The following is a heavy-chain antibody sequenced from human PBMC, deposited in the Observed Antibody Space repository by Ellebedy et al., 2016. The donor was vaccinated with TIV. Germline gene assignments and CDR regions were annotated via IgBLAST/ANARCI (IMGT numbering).Heavy chain of an antibody. J-gene: IGHJ6*03. D-gene: IGHD3-10*01. CDR2: ISSSSSTI. CDR1: GFTFSSYS. CDR3: AREVFGEISYYMDV. Sequence: GESLKISCAASGFTFSSYSMNWVRQAPGKGLEWISYISSSSSTIYYADSVKGRFTISRDNSKNTLYLQMNSLRPEDTAVYYCAREVFGEISYYMDVWGKGTTVTVSS. V-gene: IGHV3-48*01.